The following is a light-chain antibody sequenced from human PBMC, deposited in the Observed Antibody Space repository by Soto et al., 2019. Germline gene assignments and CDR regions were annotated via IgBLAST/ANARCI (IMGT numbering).Light chain of an antibody. CDR1: QSISSSY. V-gene: IGKV3-15*01. CDR3: QQYKNWPPT. Sequence: EIVLTQSPGTLSLSPGERATISCRASQSISSSYLAWYQKKPGQAPRLLIYDASNRATVLPHRFSVMLSWTEFNLNISSLKSEDLSLYYGQQYKNWPPTFCQVTKVYIK. J-gene: IGKJ1*01. CDR2: DAS.